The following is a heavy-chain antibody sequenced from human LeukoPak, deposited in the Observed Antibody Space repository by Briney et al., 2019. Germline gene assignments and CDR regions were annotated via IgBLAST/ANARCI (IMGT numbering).Heavy chain of an antibody. CDR1: GFTFSSYW. Sequence: PGGSLRLSCAASGFTFSSYWMHWVRQAPGKGLVWVSRINSDASITNYADSVKGRFTISRDNAKNTLYLQMNSLRAEDTAVYYCANTPAVAGSPDVFDIWGQGTMVTVSS. V-gene: IGHV3-74*01. CDR2: INSDASIT. CDR3: ANTPAVAGSPDVFDI. J-gene: IGHJ3*02. D-gene: IGHD6-19*01.